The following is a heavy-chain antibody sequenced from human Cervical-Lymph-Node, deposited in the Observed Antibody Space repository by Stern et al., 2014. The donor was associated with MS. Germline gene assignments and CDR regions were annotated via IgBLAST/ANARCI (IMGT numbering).Heavy chain of an antibody. Sequence: VHLVESGAEVKKPGASVKVSCKASGYTFTSYGISWVRQAPGQGLEWMGWISAYNGNTNYAQKLQGRVTMTTDTSTSTAYMELRSLRSDDTAVYYCARGLGGPGNYYYYGMDVWGQGTTVTVSS. J-gene: IGHJ6*02. D-gene: IGHD4-23*01. CDR3: ARGLGGPGNYYYYGMDV. CDR1: GYTFTSYG. V-gene: IGHV1-18*01. CDR2: ISAYNGNT.